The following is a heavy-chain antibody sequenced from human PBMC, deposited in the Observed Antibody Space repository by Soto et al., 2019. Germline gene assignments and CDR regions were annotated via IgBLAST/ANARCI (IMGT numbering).Heavy chain of an antibody. J-gene: IGHJ3*02. CDR2: IYSGGST. Sequence: GGSLRLSCAASGFTVSSNYMSWVRQAPGKGLEWVSVIYSGGSTYYADSVKGRFTISRDNSKNTLYLQMNSLRAEDTAVYYCVRASSDGSGSFDAFDIWGQGTMVTVSS. CDR1: GFTVSSNY. CDR3: VRASSDGSGSFDAFDI. V-gene: IGHV3-66*01. D-gene: IGHD3-10*01.